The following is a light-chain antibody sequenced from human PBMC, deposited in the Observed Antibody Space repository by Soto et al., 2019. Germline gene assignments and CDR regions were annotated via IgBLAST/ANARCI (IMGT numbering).Light chain of an antibody. CDR1: SSDIGAYNY. V-gene: IGLV2-14*03. J-gene: IGLJ2*01. CDR3: SSYTTRSTVV. Sequence: QSALTQPASVSGSPGQSITISCTGTSSDIGAYNYVSWYQQHPGTVPKLMIYHLSNRPSGVSNRFSGSKSGNTASLTISGLQTEDEADYYCSSYTTRSTVVFGGGTKLTVL. CDR2: HLS.